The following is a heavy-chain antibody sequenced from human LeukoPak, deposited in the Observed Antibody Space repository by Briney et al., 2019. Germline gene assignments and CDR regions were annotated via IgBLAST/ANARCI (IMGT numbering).Heavy chain of an antibody. CDR1: GFTFSSYG. J-gene: IGHJ4*02. CDR3: ARAPEMATTLFDY. CDR2: ISYDGSNK. D-gene: IGHD5-24*01. V-gene: IGHV3-30*03. Sequence: GGSLRLSCAASGFTFSSYGMHWVRQAPGKGLEWVAVISYDGSNKYYADSVKGRFTISRDNSKNTLYLQMNSLRAEDTAVYYCARAPEMATTLFDYWGQGTLVTVSS.